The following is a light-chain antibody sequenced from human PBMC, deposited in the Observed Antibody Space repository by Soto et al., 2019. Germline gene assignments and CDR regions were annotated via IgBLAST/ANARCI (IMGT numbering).Light chain of an antibody. J-gene: IGKJ1*01. Sequence: EIVLTQSPGTLSFSPGERATLSCWARQSVSGSSLAWYHQKPGQASSLLIYGASIRSTGIPDRFSGSGSGTDFTLTINILEPEDLAVYYCQQYGSSPRTFGQGTTVEIK. CDR1: QSVSGSS. V-gene: IGKV3-20*01. CDR2: GAS. CDR3: QQYGSSPRT.